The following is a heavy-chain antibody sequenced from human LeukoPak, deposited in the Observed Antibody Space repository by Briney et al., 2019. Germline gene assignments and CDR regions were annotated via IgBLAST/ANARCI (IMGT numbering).Heavy chain of an antibody. Sequence: SETLSLTCTVSGGSISSSSYYWGWIRQPPGKGLEWIGTIYYSGSTYYNLSLKSRVTISVDTSKNQFSLRLSSVTAADTAVNYCARVSGDIWGEFDYWGQGALVTVSS. CDR3: ARVSGDIWGEFDY. CDR2: IYYSGST. CDR1: GGSISSSSYY. D-gene: IGHD2-15*01. J-gene: IGHJ4*02. V-gene: IGHV4-39*07.